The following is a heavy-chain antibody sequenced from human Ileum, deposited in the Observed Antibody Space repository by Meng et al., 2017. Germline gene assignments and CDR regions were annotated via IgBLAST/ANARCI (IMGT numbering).Heavy chain of an antibody. CDR2: LYYTGTT. V-gene: IGHV4-31*03. D-gene: IGHD5-18*01. CDR1: GDSISSGNYH. Sequence: SETLSLTCTVSGDSISSGNYHWSWFRQHPGKGLEWIGTLYYTGTTYYNPSLMSRPTISLDTSKNQFSLNLNSVTAADTAIYYCARGRDTAKSGYWGQGTLVTVSS. CDR3: ARGRDTAKSGY. J-gene: IGHJ4*02.